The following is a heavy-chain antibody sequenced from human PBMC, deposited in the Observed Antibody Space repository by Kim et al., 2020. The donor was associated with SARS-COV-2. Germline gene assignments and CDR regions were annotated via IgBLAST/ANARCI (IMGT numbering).Heavy chain of an antibody. J-gene: IGHJ6*02. CDR1: GYTFTSYG. D-gene: IGHD5-18*01. CDR3: ARGVYSYSSRYYYYGMDV. V-gene: IGHV1-18*01. CDR2: ISAYNGNT. Sequence: ASVKVSCKASGYTFTSYGISWVRQAPGQGLEWMGWISAYNGNTNYAQKLQGRVTMTTDTSTSTAYMELRSLRSDDTAVYYCARGVYSYSSRYYYYGMDVWGQGTTVTVSS.